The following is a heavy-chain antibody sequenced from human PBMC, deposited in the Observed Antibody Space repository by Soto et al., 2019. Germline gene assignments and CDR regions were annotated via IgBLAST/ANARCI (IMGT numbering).Heavy chain of an antibody. CDR2: ISAYNGNR. J-gene: IGHJ4*02. V-gene: IGHV1-18*01. Sequence: QVQLVQSGAEVKKPGASVKVSCKTSGYTFTNFGLSWVRQAPGPGLEWMGWISAYNGNRNYAQNFQGRVTMTTDTPASTAYRELRSLRSAYTAVYYCARVGTPIAYWGQGTLVTVSS. D-gene: IGHD7-27*01. CDR1: GYTFTNFG. CDR3: ARVGTPIAY.